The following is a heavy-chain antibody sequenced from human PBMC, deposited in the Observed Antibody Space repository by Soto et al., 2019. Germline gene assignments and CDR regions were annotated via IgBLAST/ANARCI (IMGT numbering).Heavy chain of an antibody. CDR1: GFTFSSYA. J-gene: IGHJ6*02. CDR2: ISSSSSYI. D-gene: IGHD5-12*01. V-gene: IGHV3-21*01. CDR3: ARDVYSGYDWSYYGMDV. Sequence: GGSLRLSCAASGFTFSSYAMSWVRQAPGKGLEWVSSISSSSSYIYYADSVKGRFTISRDNAKNSLYLQMNSLRAEDTAVYYCARDVYSGYDWSYYGMDVWGQGTTVTVSS.